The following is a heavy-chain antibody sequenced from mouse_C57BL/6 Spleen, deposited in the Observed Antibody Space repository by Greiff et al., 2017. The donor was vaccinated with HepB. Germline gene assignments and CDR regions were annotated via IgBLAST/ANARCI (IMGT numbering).Heavy chain of an antibody. V-gene: IGHV1-52*01. D-gene: IGHD1-1*01. CDR2: IDPSDSET. Sequence: VQLQQSGAELVRPGSSVKLSCKASGYTFTSYWMHWVKQRPIQGLEWIGNIDPSDSETHYNQKFKDKATLTVDKSSSTAYMQLSSLTSEDSAVYYCARPKNITTEGYFDVWGTGTTVTVSS. J-gene: IGHJ1*03. CDR3: ARPKNITTEGYFDV. CDR1: GYTFTSYW.